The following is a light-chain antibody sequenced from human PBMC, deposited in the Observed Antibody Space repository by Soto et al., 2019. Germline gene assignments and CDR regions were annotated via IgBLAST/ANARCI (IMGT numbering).Light chain of an antibody. V-gene: IGKV1-12*01. J-gene: IGKJ4*01. CDR2: VAS. Sequence: DIQMTQSPSSVSASVGGRITITCLSSQGISSWLACYQQKPGKAPKLLFYVASSLQSGVPSRFSGSGSGTDFTLTISSLQPEDFGTYYCQQSYSTSLTFGGGTKVDIK. CDR1: QGISSW. CDR3: QQSYSTSLT.